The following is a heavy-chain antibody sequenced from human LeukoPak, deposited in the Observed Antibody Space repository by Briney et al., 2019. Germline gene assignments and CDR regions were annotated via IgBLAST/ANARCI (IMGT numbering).Heavy chain of an antibody. V-gene: IGHV3-23*01. CDR2: IIPSGHTT. CDR3: ARETGGSTRSYYYYMDV. D-gene: IGHD2-15*01. Sequence: GGTLRLSCAASGFTFSSHGMNWVRQAPGKGLEWVSGIIPSGHTTYYADSVRGRFTISRDNSRNTLYLQMNSLRAEDTAVYYCARETGGSTRSYYYYMDVWGKGTTVTVSS. CDR1: GFTFSSHG. J-gene: IGHJ6*03.